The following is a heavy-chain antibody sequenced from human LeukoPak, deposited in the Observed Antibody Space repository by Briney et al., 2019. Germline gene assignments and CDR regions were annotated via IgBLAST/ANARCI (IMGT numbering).Heavy chain of an antibody. Sequence: PGGSLRLSCAASGFTFSSYSMNWVRQAPGKGLEWVSSISSSSSYIYYADSVKGRFTISRDNAKNSLYLRMNSLRAEDTAVYYCAGVRVVVPAAPMDYWGQGTLVTVSS. J-gene: IGHJ4*02. D-gene: IGHD2-2*01. V-gene: IGHV3-21*01. CDR3: AGVRVVVPAAPMDY. CDR2: ISSSSSYI. CDR1: GFTFSSYS.